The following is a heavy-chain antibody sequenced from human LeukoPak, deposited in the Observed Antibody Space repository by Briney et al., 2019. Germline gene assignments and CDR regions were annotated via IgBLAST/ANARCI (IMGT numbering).Heavy chain of an antibody. CDR3: ARAVAGRVGGFDY. J-gene: IGHJ4*02. Sequence: PSETLSLTCIVSGGSVSSGNYYWSWIRQPPGKGLDWIGDIYYSGSTNYNPSLKSRVTISVDTSKNQFSLKLTSVTAADTAVYYCARAVAGRVGGFDYWGQGTLVTVSS. V-gene: IGHV4-61*01. CDR1: GGSVSSGNYY. D-gene: IGHD6-19*01. CDR2: IYYSGST.